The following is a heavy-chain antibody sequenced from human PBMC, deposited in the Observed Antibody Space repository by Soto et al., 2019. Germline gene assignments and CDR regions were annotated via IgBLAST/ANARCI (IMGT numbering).Heavy chain of an antibody. CDR3: ARDHRPDARVDAFDI. CDR1: GYTFTSYD. CDR2: MNPNSGNT. V-gene: IGHV1-8*01. J-gene: IGHJ3*02. Sequence: ASVKVSCKASGYTFTSYDINWVRQATGQGLEWMGWMNPNSGNTGYAQKFQGRVTITADESTSTAYMELSSLRSEDTAVYYCARDHRPDARVDAFDIWRQGTMVTVSS. D-gene: IGHD3-3*01.